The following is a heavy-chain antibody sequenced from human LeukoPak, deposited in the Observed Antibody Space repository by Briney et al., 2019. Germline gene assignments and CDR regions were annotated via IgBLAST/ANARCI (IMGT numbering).Heavy chain of an antibody. V-gene: IGHV3-21*01. CDR3: ARSLYYDSSGYAY. D-gene: IGHD3-22*01. CDR2: ISSSSSYI. CDR1: GFTFSRDS. Sequence: GGSLRLSCEASGFTFSRDSMNWVRQAPGKGLEWVSSISSSSSYIDYADSVKGRFTISRDNAKNSLYLQMNSLRVEDTAVYYCARSLYYDSSGYAYWGQGTLVTVSS. J-gene: IGHJ4*02.